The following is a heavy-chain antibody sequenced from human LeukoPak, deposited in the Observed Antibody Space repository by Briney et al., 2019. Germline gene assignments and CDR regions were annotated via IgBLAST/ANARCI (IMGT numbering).Heavy chain of an antibody. D-gene: IGHD3-22*01. CDR1: GYTFTSYY. J-gene: IGHJ6*02. CDR3: ASSYYYDSSGYSHYYYYYGMDV. CDR2: INPSGGST. Sequence: ASVKVSCKASGYTFTSYYMHWVRQAPGQGLEWMGIINPSGGSTSYAQKFQGRVTMTRDTSTSTVYMELSSLRSEDTAVYYCASSYYYDSSGYSHYYYYYGMDVWGQGTTVTVSS. V-gene: IGHV1-46*01.